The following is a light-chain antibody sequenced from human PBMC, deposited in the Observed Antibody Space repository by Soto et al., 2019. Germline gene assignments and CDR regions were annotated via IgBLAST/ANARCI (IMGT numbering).Light chain of an antibody. V-gene: IGKV3-20*01. CDR2: GAS. J-gene: IGKJ3*01. CDR3: QHYGSSPPFT. Sequence: EIVLTQSPGTLSLSPGERATLSCRASQSISSNYLAWYQQKPGQAPRVLIYGASIGPTGIPDRFSGSGSGADFTLTISRLEPEDFGVYYCQHYGSSPPFTFGPGTKVDIK. CDR1: QSISSNY.